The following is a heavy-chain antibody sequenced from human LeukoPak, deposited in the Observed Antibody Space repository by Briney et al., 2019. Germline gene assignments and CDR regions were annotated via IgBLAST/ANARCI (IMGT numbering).Heavy chain of an antibody. V-gene: IGHV3-23*01. D-gene: IGHD3-22*01. CDR1: GFTFSSYA. J-gene: IGHJ4*02. CDR2: ISGSGGST. Sequence: GGSLRLSCAASGFTFSSYAMSWVRRAPGKGLEWVSAISGSGGSTYYADSVKGRFTISRDNSKNTLYLQMNSLRAEDTAVYYCAKDLPPNYYDSSGYADYWGQGTLVTVSS. CDR3: AKDLPPNYYDSSGYADY.